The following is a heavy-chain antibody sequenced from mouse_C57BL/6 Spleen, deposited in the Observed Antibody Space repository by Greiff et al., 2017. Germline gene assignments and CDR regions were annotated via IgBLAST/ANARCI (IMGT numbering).Heavy chain of an antibody. D-gene: IGHD2-4*01. CDR3: ARERNCDYEDLDY. J-gene: IGHJ2*01. CDR1: GYTFTSYW. V-gene: IGHV1-72*01. Sequence: LVESGAELVKPGASVKLSCKASGYTFTSYWMHWVKQRPGRGLEWIGRIDPNSGGTKYNEKFKSKATLTVDKPSSTAYMQLSSRTSGDSAVYFCARERNCDYEDLDYWGQGTPLTVSS. CDR2: IDPNSGGT.